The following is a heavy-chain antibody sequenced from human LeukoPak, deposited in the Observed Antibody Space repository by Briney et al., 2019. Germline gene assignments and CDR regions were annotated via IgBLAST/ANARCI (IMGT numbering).Heavy chain of an antibody. D-gene: IGHD6-19*01. CDR1: GFTFSSYG. CDR3: GKDRHNSGWHEPFDS. Sequence: GGSLRLSCAVSGFTFSSYGVHWVGQAPGKGLEWVAGVSFDGSKEDYADSVKGRFTASRDMSKNTLYLQMSSLRAEDTALYYCGKDRHNSGWHEPFDSWGQGTLVTVSS. V-gene: IGHV3-30*18. CDR2: VSFDGSKE. J-gene: IGHJ4*01.